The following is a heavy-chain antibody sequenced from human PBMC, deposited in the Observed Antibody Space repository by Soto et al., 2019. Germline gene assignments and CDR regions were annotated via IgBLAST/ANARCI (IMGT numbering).Heavy chain of an antibody. CDR2: IIPIFGTA. D-gene: IGHD2-15*01. Sequence: QVQLVQSGAEVKKPGSSVKVSCKASGGTFSSYAISWVRQAPGQGLEWMGGIIPIFGTANYAQKFQGRVTITADESTSTAYMELSSLRYEDTAVYYCARTLGYCSGGSCDGLEVARYDYWGQGTLVTVSS. V-gene: IGHV1-69*01. J-gene: IGHJ4*02. CDR1: GGTFSSYA. CDR3: ARTLGYCSGGSCDGLEVARYDY.